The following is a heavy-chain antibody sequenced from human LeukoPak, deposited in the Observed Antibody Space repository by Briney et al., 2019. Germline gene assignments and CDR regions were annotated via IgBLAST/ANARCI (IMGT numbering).Heavy chain of an antibody. D-gene: IGHD3-9*01. CDR2: ISWNSGSI. CDR1: GFTFDDYA. J-gene: IGHJ4*02. V-gene: IGHV3-9*01. Sequence: GGSLRLSCAASGFTFDDYAMHWVRQAPGKGLEWVSGISWNSGSIGYADSVKGRFTISRDNAKNSLYLQMNSLRAEDTAVYYCAKDYRYYDILTGYLDYWGQGTLVTVSS. CDR3: AKDYRYYDILTGYLDY.